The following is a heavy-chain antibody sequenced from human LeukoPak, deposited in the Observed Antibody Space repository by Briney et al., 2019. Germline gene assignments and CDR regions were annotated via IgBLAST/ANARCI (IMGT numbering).Heavy chain of an antibody. Sequence: SETLSLTCAVYGGSFSGYYWSWIRQPPGKGLEWIGEINHSGSTNYNPSLKSRVTISVDTSKNQFSLKLRSVTAADTVVYYCARGPRFGELLWHWFDPWGQGTLVTVSS. CDR2: INHSGST. V-gene: IGHV4-34*01. CDR3: ARGPRFGELLWHWFDP. CDR1: GGSFSGYY. J-gene: IGHJ5*02. D-gene: IGHD3-10*01.